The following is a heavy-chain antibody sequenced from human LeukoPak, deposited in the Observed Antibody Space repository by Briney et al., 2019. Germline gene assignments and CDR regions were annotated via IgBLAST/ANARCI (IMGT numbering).Heavy chain of an antibody. CDR1: GYILTDYY. CDR2: INPNSGDT. V-gene: IGHV1-2*02. J-gene: IGHJ6*04. Sequence: ASVKVSCKASGYILTDYYIHWVRQAPGQGLEWMGWINPNSGDTNYAQKFQGRVTMTRDTSISTVYMELRRLRYDDTAAYYCARSDEYITMISYMDVWGKGTTVTISS. D-gene: IGHD3-22*01. CDR3: ARSDEYITMISYMDV.